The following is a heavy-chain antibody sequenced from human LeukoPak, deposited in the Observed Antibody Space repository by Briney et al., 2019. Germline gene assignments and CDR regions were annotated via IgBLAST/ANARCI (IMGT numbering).Heavy chain of an antibody. J-gene: IGHJ6*03. D-gene: IGHD6-13*01. CDR1: GFTFSTYH. CDR3: VRGASSSWYYYYMVV. CDR2: ITSGSTTI. Sequence: GGSLRLSCAASGFTFSTYHMHWVRQAPGKGLEWISYITSGSTTIYYADSVEGRFTISRDNAKNSLYLQMDSLRAEDTAVYYCVRGASSSWYYYYMVVWGKGTTVTVSS. V-gene: IGHV3-48*01.